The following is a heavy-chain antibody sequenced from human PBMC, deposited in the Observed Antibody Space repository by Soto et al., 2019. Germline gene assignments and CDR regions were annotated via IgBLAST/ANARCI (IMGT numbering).Heavy chain of an antibody. CDR2: IDWDDDK. Sequence: SGPTLVNPTETLKLTCTFSGFSLSTSGMCVSWIRQPPGKALEWLARIDWDDDKYYSTSLQTRLTISKDTSKNQVVLTMTNMDPVDTATYYCARIVSSFYGGNAYYFDYWGQGTLVTVSS. D-gene: IGHD4-17*01. CDR1: GFSLSTSGMC. J-gene: IGHJ4*02. CDR3: ARIVSSFYGGNAYYFDY. V-gene: IGHV2-70*11.